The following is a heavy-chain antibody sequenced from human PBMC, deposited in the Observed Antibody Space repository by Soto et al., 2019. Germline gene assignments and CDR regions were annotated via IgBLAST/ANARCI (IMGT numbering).Heavy chain of an antibody. CDR1: GYTFTGYY. CDR3: AREGRGSGSYLPMSYYYYGMDV. Sequence: ASVKVSCKASGYTFTGYYMHWVRQAPGQGLEWMEWINPNSGGTNYAQKFQGWVTMTRDTSISTAYMELSRLRSDDTAVYYCAREGRGSGSYLPMSYYYYGMDVWGQGTTVTVSS. J-gene: IGHJ6*02. CDR2: INPNSGGT. V-gene: IGHV1-2*04. D-gene: IGHD3-10*01.